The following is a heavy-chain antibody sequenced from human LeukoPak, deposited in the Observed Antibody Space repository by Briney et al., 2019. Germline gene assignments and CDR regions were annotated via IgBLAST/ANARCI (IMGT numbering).Heavy chain of an antibody. CDR3: ARLPVPAGRRLRDAFDI. J-gene: IGHJ3*02. CDR2: IYYSGST. Sequence: SETLSLTCTVSGGSISSSSYYWGWIRQPPGKGLEWIGSIYYSGSTYYNPSLKSRVTISVDTSKNQFSLKLSSVTAADTAVYYCARLPVPAGRRLRDAFDIWGQGTMVTVSS. V-gene: IGHV4-39*01. D-gene: IGHD6-25*01. CDR1: GGSISSSSYY.